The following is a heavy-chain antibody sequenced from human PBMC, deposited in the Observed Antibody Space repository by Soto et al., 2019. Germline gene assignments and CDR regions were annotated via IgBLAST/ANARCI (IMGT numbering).Heavy chain of an antibody. V-gene: IGHV3-74*01. Sequence: AGGSLRLSCGASGFTFSSHAMHWVRQAPGKGLVWVSRINCDGTNITYADSVKGRFTISRDNAKNTLYLQMNSLRAEDTAVYYCARGTQTTVTTRLFDCWGQGTLVTVSS. CDR3: ARGTQTTVTTRLFDC. CDR1: GFTFSSHA. CDR2: INCDGTNI. D-gene: IGHD4-17*01. J-gene: IGHJ4*02.